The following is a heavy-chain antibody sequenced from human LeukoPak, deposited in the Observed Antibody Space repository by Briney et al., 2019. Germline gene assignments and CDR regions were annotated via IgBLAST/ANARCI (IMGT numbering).Heavy chain of an antibody. D-gene: IGHD6-25*01. J-gene: IGHJ4*02. CDR1: GGSISSHY. Sequence: PSETLSLTCTVSGGSISSHYWSWIRQPPGKGLEWIGYIYYSGSTNYNPSLKSRVTISLDTSKTQFSLKLTSVTAADTAVYYCARGGPPMDYWGQGTLVTVSS. CDR2: IYYSGST. V-gene: IGHV4-59*11. CDR3: ARGGPPMDY.